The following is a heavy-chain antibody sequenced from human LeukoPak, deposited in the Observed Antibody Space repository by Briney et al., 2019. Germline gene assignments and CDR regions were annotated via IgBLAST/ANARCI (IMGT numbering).Heavy chain of an antibody. V-gene: IGHV3-21*01. Sequence: GGSLRLSCAASGFTFSSYSMNWVRQSPGKGLEWVSCITRSSIYIYYADSVKVRFTISRDNAKNSLYLQMNSPRAEDTAVYYCARGRYDSSGSYSLFDYWGQGTLVTVSS. J-gene: IGHJ4*02. CDR2: ITRSSIYI. CDR1: GFTFSSYS. D-gene: IGHD3-22*01. CDR3: ARGRYDSSGSYSLFDY.